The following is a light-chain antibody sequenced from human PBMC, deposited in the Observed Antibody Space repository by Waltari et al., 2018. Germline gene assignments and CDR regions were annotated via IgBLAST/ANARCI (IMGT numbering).Light chain of an antibody. CDR1: SSYIGGYNY. Sequence: QSALTQPASVSGSPGQSITIPCTGTSSYIGGYNYVSWYQQHPGKAPKVMIYDVIKRPSGVSNRFSGSKSGNTASLTISGLQADDEADYYCTSYESGGTWVFGGGTKVTV. CDR2: DVI. V-gene: IGLV2-14*03. CDR3: TSYESGGTWV. J-gene: IGLJ3*02.